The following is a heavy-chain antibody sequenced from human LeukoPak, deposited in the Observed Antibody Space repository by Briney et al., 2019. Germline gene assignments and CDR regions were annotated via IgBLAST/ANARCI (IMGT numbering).Heavy chain of an antibody. V-gene: IGHV1-2*02. CDR3: ARDPNYDTSGYYYGGDGVDY. J-gene: IGHJ4*02. CDR2: INPNSGDT. CDR1: GYTLTGYY. Sequence: ASVKVSCKASGYTLTGYYIHWVRQAPGQGLEWLGWINPNSGDTHYAQQFQGRVTMTRDTSISTASMQLSRLRSDDTAVYFCARDPNYDTSGYYYGGDGVDYWGQGTLVTVSS. D-gene: IGHD3-22*01.